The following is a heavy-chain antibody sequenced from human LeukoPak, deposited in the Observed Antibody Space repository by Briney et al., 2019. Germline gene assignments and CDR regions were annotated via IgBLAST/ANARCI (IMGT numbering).Heavy chain of an antibody. CDR3: ARDPSREYCSSTSCPYDAFDI. V-gene: IGHV3-7*01. CDR2: IKQDGSEK. CDR1: GLSISDYY. J-gene: IGHJ3*02. Sequence: PGGSLRLSCAASGLSISDYYMSWIRQAPGKGLEWVANIKQDGSEKYYVDSVKGRFTISRDNAKNSLYLQMNSLRAEDTAVYYCARDPSREYCSSTSCPYDAFDIWGQGTMVTVSS. D-gene: IGHD2-2*01.